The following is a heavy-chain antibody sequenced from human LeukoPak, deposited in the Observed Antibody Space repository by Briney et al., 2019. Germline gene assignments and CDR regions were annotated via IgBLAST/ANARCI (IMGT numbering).Heavy chain of an antibody. CDR3: ARDEGRYKNLVGFDP. V-gene: IGHV1-69*13. CDR1: GGTFSSYA. Sequence: SVKVSCKASGGTFSSYAISWVRQAPGQGLEWMGGIIPIFGTANYAQKFQGRVTITADESTSTAYMGLSSLRSEDTAVYYCARDEGRYKNLVGFDPWGQGTLVTVSS. D-gene: IGHD5-24*01. CDR2: IIPIFGTA. J-gene: IGHJ5*02.